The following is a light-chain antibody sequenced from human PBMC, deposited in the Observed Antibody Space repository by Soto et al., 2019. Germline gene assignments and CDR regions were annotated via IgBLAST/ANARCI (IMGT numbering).Light chain of an antibody. Sequence: ETVLTQSPDTLSLSPGERATLSCRASQSVSGYLGWYQQKPGQAPRLLIYDASNRAYGVPARFRGSGSGTNFTLTIASLEPDDFAVYYCQQRSNWPYLTFGGGTRV. CDR3: QQRSNWPYLT. CDR1: QSVSGY. J-gene: IGKJ4*01. CDR2: DAS. V-gene: IGKV3-11*01.